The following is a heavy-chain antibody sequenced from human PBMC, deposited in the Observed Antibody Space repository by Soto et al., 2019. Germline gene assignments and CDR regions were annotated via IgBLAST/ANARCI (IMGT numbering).Heavy chain of an antibody. V-gene: IGHV3-30*18. D-gene: IGHD5-18*01. CDR3: AKDGDSYGYSYYFDY. Sequence: GGSLRLSCAASGFTFSSYGMHWVRQAPGKGLEWVAVISYDGSNKYYADSVKGRFTISRDNSKNTLYLQMNSLRAEDTAVYYCAKDGDSYGYSYYFDYWGQGTPVTVSS. J-gene: IGHJ4*02. CDR1: GFTFSSYG. CDR2: ISYDGSNK.